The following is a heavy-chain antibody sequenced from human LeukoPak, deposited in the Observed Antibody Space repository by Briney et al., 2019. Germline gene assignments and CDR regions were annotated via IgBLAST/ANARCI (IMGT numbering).Heavy chain of an antibody. CDR3: AKVFQIGDRHYFDY. J-gene: IGHJ4*02. Sequence: PGGSLRLSCAASGFTFSSYAMSWVRQAPGKGLEWVSAISGSGGSTYYADSVKGRFTISRDNSKNTLYLQMNNLRTEDTAVYYCAKVFQIGDRHYFDYWGQGTLVTVSS. CDR2: ISGSGGST. D-gene: IGHD3-16*01. V-gene: IGHV3-23*01. CDR1: GFTFSSYA.